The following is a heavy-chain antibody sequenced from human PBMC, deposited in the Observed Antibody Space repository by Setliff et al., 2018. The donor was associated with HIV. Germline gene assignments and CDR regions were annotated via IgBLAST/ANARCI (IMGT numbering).Heavy chain of an antibody. D-gene: IGHD6-6*01. V-gene: IGHV5-51*01. J-gene: IGHJ5*02. CDR2: IYPGDSDA. CDR3: ARRPSSYNWFDP. CDR1: GYTFTTYW. Sequence: GESLKISCKGSGYTFTTYWIGWVRQMPGKGLEWLGIIYPGDSDAEYNPSFEGHVTMSVDKSITTVYLQWTSLKSSDTAIYYCARRPSSYNWFDPWGQGTLVTVSS.